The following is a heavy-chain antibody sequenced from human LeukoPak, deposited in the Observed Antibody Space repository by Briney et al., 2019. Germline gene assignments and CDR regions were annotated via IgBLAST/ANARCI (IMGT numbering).Heavy chain of an antibody. V-gene: IGHV3-21*01. CDR3: ARAGPADY. Sequence: GGSLRLSCAASGFTFSIYSMNWVRQAPGKGLEWVSSISSSSNYIYYADSVKGRFTISRDNAKNSLYLQMNSQRAEDTAVYYCARAGPADYWGQGTLVTVSS. J-gene: IGHJ4*02. CDR2: ISSSSNYI. CDR1: GFTFSIYS.